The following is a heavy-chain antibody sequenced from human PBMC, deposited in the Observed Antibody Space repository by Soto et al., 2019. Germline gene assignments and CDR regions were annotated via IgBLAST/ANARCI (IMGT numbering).Heavy chain of an antibody. CDR3: ARGTSGYDYGLFDF. D-gene: IGHD5-12*01. Sequence: VPLVQSGGEVRKPGASVTVSCRASGYTFTKYGISWVRQAPGQGLEWMGWISADNDNTNYAQNLQGRVTMTTDTSTSRAYMQLRSLRSDDTAVYFCARGTSGYDYGLFDFWGQGTLVTVSS. V-gene: IGHV1-18*01. CDR2: ISADNDNT. CDR1: GYTFTKYG. J-gene: IGHJ4*02.